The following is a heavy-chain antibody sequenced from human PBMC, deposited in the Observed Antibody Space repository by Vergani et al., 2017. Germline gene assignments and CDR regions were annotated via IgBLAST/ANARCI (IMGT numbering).Heavy chain of an antibody. V-gene: IGHV2-5*02. CDR3: AHSRYGSSAQVYYYYYMDV. Sequence: QITLKESGPTLVKPTQTLTLTCTFSGFSLSPTGVGVGWIRQPPGQALEWLALIYWDDEKRYSPSLKSRLTITKDTAKNQVVLTMTNMDPVDTATYYCAHSRYGSSAQVYYYYYMDVWGKGTTVTVSS. CDR1: GFSLSPTGVG. D-gene: IGHD6-13*01. CDR2: IYWDDEK. J-gene: IGHJ6*03.